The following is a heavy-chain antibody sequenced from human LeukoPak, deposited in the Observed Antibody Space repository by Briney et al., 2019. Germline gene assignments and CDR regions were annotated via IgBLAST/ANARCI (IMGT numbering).Heavy chain of an antibody. V-gene: IGHV1-2*06. CDR2: INPNSGGT. D-gene: IGHD4-17*01. Sequence: ASVKVSCKASGYTFTGYYMHWVRQAPGQGLEWMGRINPNSGGTNYAQKFQGRVTMTRDTSISTAYMELSRLRSDDTAVYYCARPDYAELPFDYWGQGTLVTVSS. J-gene: IGHJ4*02. CDR1: GYTFTGYY. CDR3: ARPDYAELPFDY.